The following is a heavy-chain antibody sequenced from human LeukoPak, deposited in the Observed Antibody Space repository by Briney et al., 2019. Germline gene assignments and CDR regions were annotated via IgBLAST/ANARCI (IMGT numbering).Heavy chain of an antibody. CDR1: GYTFTGYY. D-gene: IGHD6-19*01. CDR2: INPNSGGT. Sequence: ASVTVSCKASGYTFTGYYMHWVRQAPGQGLEWMGWINPNSGGTNYAQKFQGRVTMTRDTSISTAYMELSRLRSDDTAVYYCARMGIAVAGTQYYYYYMDVWGKGTTVTISS. CDR3: ARMGIAVAGTQYYYYYMDV. V-gene: IGHV1-2*02. J-gene: IGHJ6*03.